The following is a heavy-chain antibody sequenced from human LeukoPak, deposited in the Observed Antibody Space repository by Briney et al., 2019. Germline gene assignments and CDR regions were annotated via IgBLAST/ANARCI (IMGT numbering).Heavy chain of an antibody. CDR3: ARQNYDSMTXPNWFXP. CDR2: ILPGDSDT. CDR1: GYSFTSHW. Sequence: GESLKISCKGSGYSFTSHWIGWVRQMPGKGLEWMGIILPGDSDTRYSPSFQGQVTISVDKSISTAYLQWSSLRASDTAIYYCARQNYDSMTXPNWFXPWXQGTLVTVXX. V-gene: IGHV5-51*01. J-gene: IGHJ5*02. D-gene: IGHD3-9*01.